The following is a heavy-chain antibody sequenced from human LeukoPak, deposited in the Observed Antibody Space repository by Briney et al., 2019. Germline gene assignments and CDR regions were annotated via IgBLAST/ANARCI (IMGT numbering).Heavy chain of an antibody. Sequence: SETLSLTCAVSDDSISNNRYFWAWIRQPPGKGLEWIGSINYSGRTYYNPSLKSRLTISVKTSKNQFSLKLSSVTAADTAVYYCARVTGYMIEDYFDYWGQGTLVTVSS. V-gene: IGHV4-39*07. J-gene: IGHJ4*02. CDR1: DDSISNNRYF. CDR2: INYSGRT. D-gene: IGHD3-22*01. CDR3: ARVTGYMIEDYFDY.